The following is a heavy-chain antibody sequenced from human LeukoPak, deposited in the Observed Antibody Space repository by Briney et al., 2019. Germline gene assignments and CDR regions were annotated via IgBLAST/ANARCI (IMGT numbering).Heavy chain of an antibody. Sequence: SETLSLTCTVSGGSISSGDYYWSWIRQPPGKGLEWIGYIYYSGSTYYNPSLKSRVTISVDTSKNQFSLKLSSVTAADTAIYYCSTNMLRGLHFDYWGQGTLVAVSS. V-gene: IGHV4-30-4*02. J-gene: IGHJ4*02. CDR1: GGSISSGDYY. D-gene: IGHD3-10*01. CDR2: IYYSGST. CDR3: STNMLRGLHFDY.